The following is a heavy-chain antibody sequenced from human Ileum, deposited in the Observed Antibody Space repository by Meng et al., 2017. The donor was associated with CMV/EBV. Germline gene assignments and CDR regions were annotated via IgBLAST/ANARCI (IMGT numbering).Heavy chain of an antibody. CDR3: ATRRRDGGSGEGYFDL. CDR2: IHSSGMT. CDR1: GDSINSGSHY. V-gene: IGHV4-61*02. J-gene: IGHJ2*01. D-gene: IGHD7-27*01. Sequence: LRASGQGLVPPPQTPSLTCTGSGDSINSGSHYWGWIRQPAGKGLEWIGRIHSSGMTNYNPSLKSRVTISVDTSKNQFSLNLSSMTAADTAVYYCATRRRDGGSGEGYFDLWGRGTLVTVSS.